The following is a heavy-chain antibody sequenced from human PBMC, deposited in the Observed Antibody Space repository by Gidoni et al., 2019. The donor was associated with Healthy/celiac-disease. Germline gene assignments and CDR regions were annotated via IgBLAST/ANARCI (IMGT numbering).Heavy chain of an antibody. CDR1: GFTFSSYA. J-gene: IGHJ4*02. CDR2: ISGSGGST. Sequence: EVQLLESGGGLVQPGRSLRLPCAASGFTFSSYAMSWVRQAPGKGLDWVSAISGSGGSTYYADSVKGRFTISRDNSKNTLYLQMNSLGAEDTAVYYCAKDRFALGRVVETGGQGTLVTVSS. V-gene: IGHV3-23*01. CDR3: AKDRFALGRVVET. D-gene: IGHD2-15*01.